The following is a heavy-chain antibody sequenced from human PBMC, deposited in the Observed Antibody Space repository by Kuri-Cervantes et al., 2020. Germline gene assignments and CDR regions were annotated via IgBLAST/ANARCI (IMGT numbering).Heavy chain of an antibody. J-gene: IGHJ4*02. Sequence: ASVKVSCKASGYTFTGYYMHWVRQAPGQGLEWMGWINPNSGGTNYAQKFQGRVTMTRDTSTSTVYMELSSLRSEDTAVYYCARVSKRRTTVTRWSWFDYWGQGTLVTVSS. CDR1: GYTFTGYY. CDR3: ARVSKRRTTVTRWSWFDY. V-gene: IGHV1-2*02. CDR2: INPNSGGT. D-gene: IGHD4-17*01.